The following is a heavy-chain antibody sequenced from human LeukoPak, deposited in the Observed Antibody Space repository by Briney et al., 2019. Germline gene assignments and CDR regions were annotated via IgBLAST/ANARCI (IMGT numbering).Heavy chain of an antibody. J-gene: IGHJ5*02. D-gene: IGHD3-3*01. V-gene: IGHV3-7*01. CDR3: AREARISIFGVVFDP. Sequence: PGGSLRLSCAASGVTFSSSWMSWVCQAPGKGPEWVANIRQDGSQKYYVDSVKGRFTISRDNAKNSMYLQMNSLRAEDTAVYYCAREARISIFGVVFDPWGQGTLVTVSS. CDR1: GVTFSSSW. CDR2: IRQDGSQK.